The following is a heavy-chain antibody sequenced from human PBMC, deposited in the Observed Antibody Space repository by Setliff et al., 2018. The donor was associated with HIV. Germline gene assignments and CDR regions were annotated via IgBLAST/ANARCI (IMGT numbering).Heavy chain of an antibody. CDR1: GDSIISSSYN. J-gene: IGHJ4*02. CDR3: ASTAMASFDY. CDR2: IHYSGTT. V-gene: IGHV4-39*01. D-gene: IGHD5-18*01. Sequence: SETLSLTCTVSGDSIISSSYNWGWIRQSPGKGLEWIGSIHYSGTTYYNPSLKSRVTISVDTSKNQFSLKLSSVTAADTAVYYCASTAMASFDYWGQGTLVTVSS.